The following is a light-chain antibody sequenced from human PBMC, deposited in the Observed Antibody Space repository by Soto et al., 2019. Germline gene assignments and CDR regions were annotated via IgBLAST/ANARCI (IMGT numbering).Light chain of an antibody. CDR2: DVS. V-gene: IGLV2-14*01. CDR3: SSYTSSSTLLYVV. J-gene: IGLJ2*01. CDR1: SSDVGGYNY. Sequence: QSALTQPASVSGSPGQSITISCTGTSSDVGGYNYVSWYQQHPGEAPKLMIYDVSNRPSGVSNRFSGSKSGNTASLTISGLQAEDEADYYCSSYTSSSTLLYVVFGGGTKLTVL.